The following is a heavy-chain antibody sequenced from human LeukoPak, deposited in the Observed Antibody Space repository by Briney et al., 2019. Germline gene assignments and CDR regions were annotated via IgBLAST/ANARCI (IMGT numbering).Heavy chain of an antibody. D-gene: IGHD5-24*01. Sequence: GGSLRLSCAASGFTFSSYAMSWVCQAPGKGLEWVSAISGSGGSTYYADSVKGRFTISRDNSKNTLYLQMNSLRAEDTAVYYCAKDSAEMATIFWYFDLWGRGTLVTVSS. CDR3: AKDSAEMATIFWYFDL. CDR2: ISGSGGST. V-gene: IGHV3-23*01. J-gene: IGHJ2*01. CDR1: GFTFSSYA.